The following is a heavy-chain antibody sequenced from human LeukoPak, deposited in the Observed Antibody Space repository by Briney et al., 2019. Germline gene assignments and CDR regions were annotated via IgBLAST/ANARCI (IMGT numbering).Heavy chain of an antibody. Sequence: GGSLRLSCAASGFTFSSYGMHWVRQAPGKGLEWVANIKQDGSEKYYVDSVKGRFTISRDNAKNSLYLQMNSLRAEDTAVYYCARVSPPRGSGWYDHYYYYYMDVCGKGTTVTVSS. CDR1: GFTFSSYG. CDR2: IKQDGSEK. CDR3: ARVSPPRGSGWYDHYYYYYMDV. J-gene: IGHJ6*03. V-gene: IGHV3-7*01. D-gene: IGHD6-19*01.